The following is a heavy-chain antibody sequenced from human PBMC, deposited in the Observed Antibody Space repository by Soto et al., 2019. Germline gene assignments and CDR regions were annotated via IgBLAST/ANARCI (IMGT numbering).Heavy chain of an antibody. CDR3: SKSLDY. Sequence: SGGSLRLSCAASGFTFNSNWMDWVRQAPGKGLEWVANINQDGSEKNYVDSVKGRFTISRDNAKNSLYLQMSSLTAEDSALYYCSKSLDYWGQGALVTVSS. CDR2: INQDGSEK. V-gene: IGHV3-7*01. J-gene: IGHJ4*02. CDR1: GFTFNSNW.